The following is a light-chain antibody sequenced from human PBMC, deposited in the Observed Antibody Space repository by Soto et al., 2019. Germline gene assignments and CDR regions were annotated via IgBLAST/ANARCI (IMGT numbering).Light chain of an antibody. V-gene: IGLV1-51*01. CDR2: DNN. CDR3: GTWDSSLSAGV. J-gene: IGLJ3*02. Sequence: QSVLTQPPSVSAAPGQTVTISCSGRSSNIENNYVSWYQQLPGTAPKLLIYDNNKRPSGIPDRFSGSKSGTSATLGITGLQTGDEADYYCGTWDSSLSAGVFGGGTKLTVL. CDR1: SSNIENNY.